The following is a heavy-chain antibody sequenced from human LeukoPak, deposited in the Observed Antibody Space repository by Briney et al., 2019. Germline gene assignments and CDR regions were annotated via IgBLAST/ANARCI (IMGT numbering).Heavy chain of an antibody. Sequence: PSQTLSLTCTVSGGSISSSSYYWGWIRQPPGKGLEWIANIYYSGSTYYNPSLQSRVTISVDTSKNQFSLNLSSVTAADTAIYYCARGYYYASGSYQNWLDPWGQGTLVTV. J-gene: IGHJ5*02. V-gene: IGHV4-39*07. CDR3: ARGYYYASGSYQNWLDP. CDR2: IYYSGST. CDR1: GGSISSSSYY. D-gene: IGHD3-10*01.